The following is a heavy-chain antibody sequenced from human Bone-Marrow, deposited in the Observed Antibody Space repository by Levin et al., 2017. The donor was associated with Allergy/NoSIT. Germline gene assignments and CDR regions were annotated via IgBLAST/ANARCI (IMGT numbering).Heavy chain of an antibody. V-gene: IGHV3-23*01. Sequence: ETLSLTCAASGFTFSSYAMSWVRQAPGKGLEWVSAISGSGGSTYYADSVKGRFTISRDNSKNTLYLQMNSLRAEDTAVYYCAKDRYDRWGQGTLVTVSS. CDR2: ISGSGGST. J-gene: IGHJ5*02. CDR3: AKDRYDR. CDR1: GFTFSSYA.